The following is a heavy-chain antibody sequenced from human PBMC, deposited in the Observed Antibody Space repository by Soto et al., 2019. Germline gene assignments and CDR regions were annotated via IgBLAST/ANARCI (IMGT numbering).Heavy chain of an antibody. V-gene: IGHV5-51*01. CDR1: GYSFTIYW. J-gene: IGHJ6*02. Sequence: GESLKISCNGSGYSFTIYWIGWVRQMPGKGLEWMGIIYPGDSDTRYSPSFQGQVTISADKSISTAYLQWSSLKASDTAMYYCARQPRATMVRGVIIPMGYGMDVWGQGTTVTVSS. CDR3: ARQPRATMVRGVIIPMGYGMDV. CDR2: IYPGDSDT. D-gene: IGHD3-10*01.